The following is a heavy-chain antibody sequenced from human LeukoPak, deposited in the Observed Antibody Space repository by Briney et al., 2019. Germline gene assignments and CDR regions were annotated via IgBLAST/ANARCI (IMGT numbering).Heavy chain of an antibody. CDR1: GFTFRNYG. J-gene: IGHJ3*02. Sequence: GGSLRLSCAASGFTFRNYGMHWVRQAPGKGLEWVAFIRFDGVNQYYADSVKGPFTISRDNSKNMVFLQMNSLRPEDTGVYYCAKDQFGWVNSYDAALDTWGQGTMVTISS. V-gene: IGHV3-30*02. CDR2: IRFDGVNQ. CDR3: AKDQFGWVNSYDAALDT. D-gene: IGHD3-16*01.